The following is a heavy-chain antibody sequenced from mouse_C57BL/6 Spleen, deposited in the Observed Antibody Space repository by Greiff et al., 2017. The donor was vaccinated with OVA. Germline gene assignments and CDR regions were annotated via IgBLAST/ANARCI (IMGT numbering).Heavy chain of an antibody. D-gene: IGHD1-1*01. CDR2: ITPSNGGT. CDR3: ARPLYYYGSSLYAMDY. V-gene: IGHV1-53*01. J-gene: IGHJ4*01. CDR1: GYTFTSYW. Sequence: QVQLQQPGTELVKPGASVKLSCKASGYTFTSYWMHWVKQRPGPGLEWIGNITPSNGGTNYNEKFKSKATLTVDKSSSTAYMQLSSLTSEDSAVYYCARPLYYYGSSLYAMDYWGQGTSVTVSS.